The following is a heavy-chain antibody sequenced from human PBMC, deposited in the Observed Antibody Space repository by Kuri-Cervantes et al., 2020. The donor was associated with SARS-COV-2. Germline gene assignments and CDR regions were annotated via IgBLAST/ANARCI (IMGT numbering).Heavy chain of an antibody. CDR1: GFILDDFG. J-gene: IGHJ5*02. D-gene: IGHD1-7*01. CDR3: AKGGTTNWFDP. CDR2: ITWDGGST. V-gene: IGHV3-43D*03. Sequence: LSLTCAASGFILDDFGMYWVRQAPGKGLEWVSSITWDGGSTFYADSVKGRFTISRDNSKNTLYLQMNSLRAEDTAVYYCAKGGTTNWFDPWGQGTLVTVSS.